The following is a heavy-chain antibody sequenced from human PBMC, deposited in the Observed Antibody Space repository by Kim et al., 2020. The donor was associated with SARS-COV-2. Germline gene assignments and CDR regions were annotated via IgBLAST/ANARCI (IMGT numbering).Heavy chain of an antibody. Sequence: GGSLRLSCAASGFTFSSYAMNWVRQAPGKGLEWVSGVSDSGGNTYNADSVKGRFTISRDNSKNTLYLQMNSLRAEDTAVYYCARAYGSGTYYREFFFDYWGQGILVTVSS. CDR2: VSDSGGNT. J-gene: IGHJ4*02. CDR1: GFTFSSYA. D-gene: IGHD3-10*01. V-gene: IGHV3-23*01. CDR3: ARAYGSGTYYREFFFDY.